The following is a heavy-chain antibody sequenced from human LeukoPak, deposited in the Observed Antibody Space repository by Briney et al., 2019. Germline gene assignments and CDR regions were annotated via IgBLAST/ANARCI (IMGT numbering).Heavy chain of an antibody. V-gene: IGHV4-59*01. CDR1: GGSISSYY. Sequence: SETLSLTCTVSGGSISSYYWSWIRQPPGKGLEWIGYIYYSGSTNSNPSLKSRVIISVDTSTNQLSLKLHSVTAADTAVYYCAGDQLGSVGEYWGRGTLVTVSS. CDR3: AGDQLGSVGEY. CDR2: IYYSGST. D-gene: IGHD1-26*01. J-gene: IGHJ4*02.